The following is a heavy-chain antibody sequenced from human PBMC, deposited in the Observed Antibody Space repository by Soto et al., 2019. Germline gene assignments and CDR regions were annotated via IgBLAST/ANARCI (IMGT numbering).Heavy chain of an antibody. D-gene: IGHD3-10*01. CDR2: IYTSGST. Sequence: SDTLSLTCTVSGGSISSYYWSWIRQPAGKGLEWIGRIYTSGSTNYNPSLKSRVTMSVDTSKNQFSLKLSSVTAADTAVYYCARESNYYGSGTHFDYWGQGTLVTVSS. CDR3: ARESNYYGSGTHFDY. J-gene: IGHJ4*02. V-gene: IGHV4-4*07. CDR1: GGSISSYY.